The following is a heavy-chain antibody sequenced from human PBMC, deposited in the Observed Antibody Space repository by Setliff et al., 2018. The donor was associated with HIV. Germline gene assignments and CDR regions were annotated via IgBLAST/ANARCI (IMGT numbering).Heavy chain of an antibody. D-gene: IGHD2-15*01. Sequence: ASVKVSCKTSGYPFNVYYVNWVRQAPGQGLEWVGWIRPNGGTTKYAPKFQGRVTFTRDTANTTVYMDLGSLTSEDTAIYYCAKGGGSYCGGGSCPPYWFDPWGQGTLVTVSS. CDR1: GYPFNVYY. CDR3: AKGGGSYCGGGSCPPYWFDP. CDR2: IRPNGGTT. V-gene: IGHV1-2*02. J-gene: IGHJ5*02.